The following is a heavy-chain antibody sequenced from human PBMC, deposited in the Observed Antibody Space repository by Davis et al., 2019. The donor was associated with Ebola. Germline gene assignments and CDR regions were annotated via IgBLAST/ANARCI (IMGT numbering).Heavy chain of an antibody. CDR2: IYYSGST. CDR3: ARGVRYYYGSGRPYYYYGMDV. J-gene: IGHJ6*02. D-gene: IGHD3-10*01. V-gene: IGHV4-30-4*08. Sequence: SETLSLTCTVSGGSISSGDYYWSWIRQPPGKGLEWIGYIYYSGSTYYNPSLKSRVTISVDTSKNQFSLKLSSVTAADTAVYYCARGVRYYYGSGRPYYYYGMDVWGQGTTVTVSS. CDR1: GGSISSGDYY.